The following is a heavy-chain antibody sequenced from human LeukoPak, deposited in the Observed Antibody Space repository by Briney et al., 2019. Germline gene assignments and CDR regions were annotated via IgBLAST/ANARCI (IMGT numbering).Heavy chain of an antibody. J-gene: IGHJ3*02. Sequence: SVKVSCKASGYTFTTYAMHWVRQAPGQRLEWMGLINAGDDNTRYSENFQGRVTITKDTSANTAYMELSRLRSEDTAVYYCARDIYRGTDAYDMWGQGTMVTVSP. V-gene: IGHV1-3*01. CDR3: ARDIYRGTDAYDM. CDR2: INAGDDNT. CDR1: GYTFTTYA. D-gene: IGHD3-10*01.